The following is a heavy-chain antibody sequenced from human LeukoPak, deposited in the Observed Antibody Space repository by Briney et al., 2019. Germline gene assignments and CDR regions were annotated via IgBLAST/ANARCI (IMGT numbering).Heavy chain of an antibody. CDR2: INPNSGGT. V-gene: IGHV1-2*02. Sequence: ASVKVSCKASGYTFTGYYMHWVRQAPGQGLEWMGWINPNSGGTNYAQKFQGRVTMTRDTSISTAYMELSRLRSDDTAAYYCARDANRLRYFDWLLPDYWGQGTLVTVSP. CDR3: ARDANRLRYFDWLLPDY. D-gene: IGHD3-9*01. J-gene: IGHJ4*02. CDR1: GYTFTGYY.